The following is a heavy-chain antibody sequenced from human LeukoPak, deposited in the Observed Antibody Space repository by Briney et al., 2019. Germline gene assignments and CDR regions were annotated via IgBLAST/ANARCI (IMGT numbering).Heavy chain of an antibody. CDR3: SRDPRHSDY. V-gene: IGHV3-20*04. CDR2: INWNGGST. CDR1: GFTFDDYG. J-gene: IGHJ4*02. Sequence: GGSLRLSCAASGFTFDDYGLSWVRQAPGKGLEWVSGINWNGGSTGYADSVKGRFTISRDNAKKSLYLQMHSLRAEDTAVYYCSRDPRHSDYWGQGTLVTVSS.